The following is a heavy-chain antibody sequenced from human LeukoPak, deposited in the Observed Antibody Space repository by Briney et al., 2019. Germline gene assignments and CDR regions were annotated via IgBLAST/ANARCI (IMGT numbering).Heavy chain of an antibody. V-gene: IGHV4-34*01. D-gene: IGHD3-3*01. CDR3: ARVSISLFGVVTAHFDS. J-gene: IGHJ4*02. CDR2: INLSGST. CDR1: GGSFSGSY. Sequence: PSETLSLTCGVSGGSFSGSYWGWIRQPPGKGLEWIGEINLSGSTNYNSSLTSRVTISLDTSKNQFSLNLRSVTTTDTAVYYCARVSISLFGVVTAHFDSWGQGTLVAVSS.